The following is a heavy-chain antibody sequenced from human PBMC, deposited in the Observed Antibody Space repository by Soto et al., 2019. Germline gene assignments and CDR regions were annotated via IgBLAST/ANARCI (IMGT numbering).Heavy chain of an antibody. CDR2: IYYSGST. D-gene: IGHD3-9*01. CDR1: GGSISTYY. V-gene: IGHV4-59*01. CDR3: ARDRLANWFDP. J-gene: IGHJ5*02. Sequence: PSETLSLTCTVSGGSISTYYWSWIRQPPGRGLEWIGYIYYSGSTNYNPSLKSRVTISLDTSKNQFSLKLSSVTAADTAVYYCARDRLANWFDPWGQGTLVTVS.